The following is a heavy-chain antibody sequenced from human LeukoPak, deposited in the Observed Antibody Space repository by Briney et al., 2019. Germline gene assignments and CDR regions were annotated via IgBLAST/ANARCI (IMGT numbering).Heavy chain of an antibody. D-gene: IGHD3-22*01. CDR1: GFTVSSNY. Sequence: GGSLRLSCAASGFTVSSNYMNWVRQAPGKGLEWVSGISWNSGSIGYADSVKGRFTISRDNAKNSLYLHMNSLRAEDTALYYCAKGLHDSSGPKDYWGQGTLVTVSS. CDR2: ISWNSGSI. J-gene: IGHJ4*02. CDR3: AKGLHDSSGPKDY. V-gene: IGHV3-9*01.